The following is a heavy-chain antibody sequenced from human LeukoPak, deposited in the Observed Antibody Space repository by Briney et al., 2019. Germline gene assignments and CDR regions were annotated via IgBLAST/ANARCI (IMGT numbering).Heavy chain of an antibody. CDR2: IYHSGST. Sequence: SETLSLTCAVSGCSISSGYYWGWIRQPPGKGLEWIGSIYHSGSTYYNPSLKSRVTISVDTSKNQFSLKLSSVTAADTAVYYCARGYGGLYYFDYWGQGTLVTVSS. D-gene: IGHD4-23*01. J-gene: IGHJ4*02. CDR3: ARGYGGLYYFDY. V-gene: IGHV4-38-2*01. CDR1: GCSISSGYY.